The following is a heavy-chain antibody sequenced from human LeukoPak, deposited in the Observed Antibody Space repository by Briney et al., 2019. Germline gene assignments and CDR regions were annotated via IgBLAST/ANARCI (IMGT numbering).Heavy chain of an antibody. J-gene: IGHJ4*02. CDR3: ARDKWLDY. Sequence: GGSLRLSCAASGFTFTSYSMIWVRQAPGKGLEWVSTSGTNTYYADSVKGRFTISRDNSKNTLFLQMNSLRAEDTAAYHCARDKWLDYWGQGTLVTVSS. CDR2: SGTNT. D-gene: IGHD5-24*01. V-gene: IGHV3-23*01. CDR1: GFTFTSYS.